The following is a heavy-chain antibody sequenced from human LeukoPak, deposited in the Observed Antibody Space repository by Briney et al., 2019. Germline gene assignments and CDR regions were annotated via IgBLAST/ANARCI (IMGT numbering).Heavy chain of an antibody. V-gene: IGHV3-53*01. Sequence: GGSLRLSCAASGITVSSNYMSWVRQAPGKGLEWVSVMYSGGNTYYADSVKGRFTISRDKSKNTLYLQMNSLRAEDTAVYYCARLVGASDYWGQGTLVTVSS. CDR2: MYSGGNT. J-gene: IGHJ4*02. D-gene: IGHD1-26*01. CDR1: GITVSSNY. CDR3: ARLVGASDY.